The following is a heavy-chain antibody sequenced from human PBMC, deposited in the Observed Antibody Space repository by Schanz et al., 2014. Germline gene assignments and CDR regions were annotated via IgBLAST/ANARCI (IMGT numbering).Heavy chain of an antibody. CDR3: ANNWNLDY. CDR2: ISNNGDST. J-gene: IGHJ4*02. Sequence: VQLVESGGDLVQPGGSLRLSCSASGFTFSTFAMHWVRQAPGKGLEYISAISNNGDSTYYADSVKGRFTISRDNSNKTVDLQMNSLRAEDTALYYCANNWNLDYWGQGTLVTVSS. V-gene: IGHV3-64*04. D-gene: IGHD1-20*01. CDR1: GFTFSTFA.